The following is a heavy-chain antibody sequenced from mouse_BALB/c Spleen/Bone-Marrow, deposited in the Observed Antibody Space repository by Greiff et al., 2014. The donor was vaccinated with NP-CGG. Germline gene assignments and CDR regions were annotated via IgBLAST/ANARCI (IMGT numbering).Heavy chain of an antibody. CDR2: ISNYSGNT. V-gene: IGHV1S137*01. Sequence: QVQLKGAGAELGRPGGSVKIFCQGFGYTFTDYGMHWGKESHGKSLEWIGVISNYSGNTNYNQKFKGKATMTVDKSSSTAYMELARLTSEDSAIYYCARGRYDFAYWGQGTLVTVSA. D-gene: IGHD2-3*01. J-gene: IGHJ3*01. CDR3: ARGRYDFAY. CDR1: GYTFTDYG.